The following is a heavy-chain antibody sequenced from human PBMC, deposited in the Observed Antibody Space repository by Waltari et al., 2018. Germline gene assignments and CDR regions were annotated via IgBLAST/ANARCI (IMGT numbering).Heavy chain of an antibody. J-gene: IGHJ6*03. D-gene: IGHD5-18*01. CDR1: GGSFSGYY. Sequence: QVQLQQWGAGLLKPSETLSLTCAVYGGSFSGYYWSWIRQPPGKGLAWIGEINHSGSTNYNPSLKSRVTISVDTSKNQFSLKLSSVTAADTAVYYCARVTFAPVDTAMVYYYYYYMDVWGKGTTVTVSS. CDR2: INHSGST. CDR3: ARVTFAPVDTAMVYYYYYYMDV. V-gene: IGHV4-34*01.